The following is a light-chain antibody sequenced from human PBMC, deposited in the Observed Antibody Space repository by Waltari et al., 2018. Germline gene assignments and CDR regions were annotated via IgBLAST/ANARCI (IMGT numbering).Light chain of an antibody. CDR3: QQYYSVPQT. CDR2: WAS. J-gene: IGKJ2*01. V-gene: IGKV4-1*01. CDR1: QSVLYSSNNKNY. Sequence: DIVMTQSPDSLAVSLGERATINCKSSQSVLYSSNNKNYLAWYQQKPGQPPKLLVYWASTRESGVPDRFSGSGSGIDFTLTISSLQAEDVAVYYCQQYYSVPQTFGQGTKLEI.